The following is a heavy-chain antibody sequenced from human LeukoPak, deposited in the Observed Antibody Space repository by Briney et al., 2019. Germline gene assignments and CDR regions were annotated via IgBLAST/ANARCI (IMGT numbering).Heavy chain of an antibody. J-gene: IGHJ6*02. V-gene: IGHV1-2*02. D-gene: IGHD1-26*01. Sequence: ASVKVSCKASGYTFPGYYMHWIRQAPGQGLEWLGWINPNSGGTNYAQKFQGRVTMTRDTSISTAYMELSRLRSDDTAVYYCARDQSRYSLYYYYGMDVWGQGTTVTVSS. CDR3: ARDQSRYSLYYYYGMDV. CDR2: INPNSGGT. CDR1: GYTFPGYY.